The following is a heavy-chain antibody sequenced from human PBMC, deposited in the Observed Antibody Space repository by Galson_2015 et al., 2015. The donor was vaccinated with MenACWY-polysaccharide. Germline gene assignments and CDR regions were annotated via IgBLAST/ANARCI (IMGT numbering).Heavy chain of an antibody. CDR1: GFTFSSYA. J-gene: IGHJ6*01. Sequence: SLRLSCAASGFTFSSYAMSWVRQAPGKGLEWVSAISGSGGSTYYADSVKGRFTISRDNSKNTLYLQMNSLRAEDTAVYYCAMLRFLEWLFGYYYYYGMDVWGKGPRSPSPQ. CDR2: ISGSGGST. V-gene: IGHV3-23*01. D-gene: IGHD3-3*01. CDR3: AMLRFLEWLFGYYYYYGMDV.